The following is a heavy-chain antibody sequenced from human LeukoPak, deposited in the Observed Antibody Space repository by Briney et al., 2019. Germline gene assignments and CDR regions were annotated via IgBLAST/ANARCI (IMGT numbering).Heavy chain of an antibody. D-gene: IGHD5-18*01. CDR1: GYTFTDYY. CDR2: INPNSAGT. J-gene: IGHJ3*02. CDR3: ARGGARGYSFGYDAFDI. Sequence: GASVKVSCKTSGYTFTDYYIHWVRQAPGQGLEWMGRINPNSAGTNYAQKFQGRVTMTRDTSISTACMELSRLRSDDTAVYYCARGGARGYSFGYDAFDIWGQGTMVTVSS. V-gene: IGHV1-2*06.